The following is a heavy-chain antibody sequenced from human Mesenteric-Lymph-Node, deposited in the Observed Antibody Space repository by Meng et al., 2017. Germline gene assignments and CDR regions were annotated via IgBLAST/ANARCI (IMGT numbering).Heavy chain of an antibody. J-gene: IGHJ1*01. V-gene: IGHV3-23*01. CDR2: LSVSGTST. D-gene: IGHD3-10*01. CDR3: AKKDGSGTTYYHH. CDR1: GFTFSSYA. Sequence: GESLKISCAASGFTFSSYAMSWVRQAPGKGLEWVSGLSVSGTSTYYADSVKGRFTISRDNSKNTLYLQMNSLRAEDTAVYYCAKKDGSGTTYYHHWGQGTLVTVSS.